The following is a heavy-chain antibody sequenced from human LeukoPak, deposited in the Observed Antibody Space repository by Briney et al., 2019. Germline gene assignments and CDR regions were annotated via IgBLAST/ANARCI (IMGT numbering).Heavy chain of an antibody. CDR3: AARITIFGVDVSHFDY. Sequence: PGGSLRLSCAASGFTFSSYAMSWVRQAPGKGLEWVSAISGSGGSTYYADSVKGRFTISRDNSKNTLYLQMNSLRAEDTAVYYCAARITIFGVDVSHFDYWGQGTLVTVSS. CDR1: GFTFSSYA. V-gene: IGHV3-23*01. D-gene: IGHD3-3*01. CDR2: ISGSGGST. J-gene: IGHJ4*02.